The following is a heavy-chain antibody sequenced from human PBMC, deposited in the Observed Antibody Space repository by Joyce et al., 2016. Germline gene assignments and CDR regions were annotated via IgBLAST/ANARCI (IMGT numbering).Heavy chain of an antibody. J-gene: IGHJ6*03. Sequence: QLHLQESGPGLVKSSETLSLTCTVSGVSISSSTYYWDWIRQPPGKGLEWIASIYSSGSTYYNPARKRRVTISVDTSKNQFSLRLSSVTAADTAVYYCARQDCSSASCFSYYYYYYMDVWGKGTTVTVSS. CDR3: ARQDCSSASCFSYYYYYYMDV. D-gene: IGHD2-2*01. CDR2: IYSSGST. CDR1: GVSISSSTYY. V-gene: IGHV4-39*01.